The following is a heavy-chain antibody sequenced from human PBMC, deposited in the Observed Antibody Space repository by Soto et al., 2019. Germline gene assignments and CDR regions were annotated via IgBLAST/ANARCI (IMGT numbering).Heavy chain of an antibody. CDR1: GFTFRSYA. CDR2: ISYDGSNK. Sequence: PGGSLRLSCAASGFTFRSYAMHWVRQAPGKGLEWVAVISYDGSNKYYADSVKGRFTISRDNSKNTLYLQMNSLRAEDTAVYYCARVNQYSSGWLGYWGQGPLVTVSS. D-gene: IGHD6-19*01. V-gene: IGHV3-30-3*01. CDR3: ARVNQYSSGWLGY. J-gene: IGHJ4*02.